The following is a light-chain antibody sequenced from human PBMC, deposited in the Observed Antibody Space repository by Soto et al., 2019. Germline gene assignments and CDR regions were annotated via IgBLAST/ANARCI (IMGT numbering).Light chain of an antibody. CDR3: TSYAGTYSFFYV. V-gene: IGLV1-40*01. CDR2: GNS. J-gene: IGLJ1*01. Sequence: QSVLTQPPSVSGAPVQRVTISCTGSSSNIGAGYDVHWYQQLPGTAPKLLIYGNSNRPSGVPDRFSGSKSGTSASLTVSGLQAEDEADYYCTSYAGTYSFFYVFGTGTKVTVL. CDR1: SSNIGAGYD.